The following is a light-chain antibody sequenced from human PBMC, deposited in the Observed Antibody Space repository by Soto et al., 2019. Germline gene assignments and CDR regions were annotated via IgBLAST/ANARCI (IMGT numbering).Light chain of an antibody. CDR1: SGHSTYA. CDR2: INSDGSH. Sequence: QPVLTQLPSVSASLGASVKLTCTLSSGHSTYAIAWHQQQPEKGPRFLMKINSDGSHSKGDGFFDRFSGSSSGAERHLTISSLQSEDEADYYCQSLGTGIQVFGGGTKLTVL. V-gene: IGLV4-69*01. CDR3: QSLGTGIQV. J-gene: IGLJ3*02.